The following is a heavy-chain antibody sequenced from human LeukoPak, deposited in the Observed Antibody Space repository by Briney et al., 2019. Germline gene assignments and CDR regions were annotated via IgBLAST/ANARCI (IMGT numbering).Heavy chain of an antibody. V-gene: IGHV3-48*02. CDR2: ISTTSSTI. D-gene: IGHD6-19*01. Sequence: GGSLRLPCAASGFTFSSYGMNWVRQAPGKGLEWVSYISTTSSTIYYADSVKGRFTMSRDNAKNSLYLQMDRLRDEDTAVYYCARGKEKWLDHFDYWGQGSLVTVSS. J-gene: IGHJ4*02. CDR1: GFTFSSYG. CDR3: ARGKEKWLDHFDY.